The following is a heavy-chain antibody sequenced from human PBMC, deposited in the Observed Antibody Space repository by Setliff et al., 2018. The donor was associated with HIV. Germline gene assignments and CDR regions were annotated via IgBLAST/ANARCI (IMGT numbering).Heavy chain of an antibody. J-gene: IGHJ4*02. Sequence: PSQTLSLPCAVSGYSIGSGSFWGWIRQPPGKGLEWIATIPHNGGTYYNPDPSLTGRVTISLDTSKNQFSLKLAFVTAADTAVYYCARYSTLTTNFDYWGQGTLVTVSS. CDR2: IPHNGGT. CDR3: ARYSTLTTNFDY. D-gene: IGHD4-17*01. CDR1: GYSIGSGSF. V-gene: IGHV4-38-2*01.